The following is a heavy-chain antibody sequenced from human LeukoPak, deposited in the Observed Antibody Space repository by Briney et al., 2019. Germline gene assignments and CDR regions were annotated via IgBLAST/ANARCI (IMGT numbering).Heavy chain of an antibody. D-gene: IGHD3-22*01. CDR2: VTNSGTT. CDR3: ARFSEYSHSSVHYLDY. Sequence: SETLSLTCNVSGESISSHYWSWTRQSPGKGLEWIGYVTNSGTTKFNPSLKSRVTISRDTSKNQFSLKLSSVTAADTAVYYCARFSEYSHSSVHYLDYWGQGTLVSVSS. V-gene: IGHV4-59*11. CDR1: GESISSHY. J-gene: IGHJ4*02.